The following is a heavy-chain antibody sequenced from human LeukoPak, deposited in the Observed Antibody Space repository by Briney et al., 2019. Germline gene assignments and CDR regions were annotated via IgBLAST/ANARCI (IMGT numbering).Heavy chain of an antibody. CDR3: ARALAAAVIN. D-gene: IGHD6-13*01. CDR2: ITHRGST. J-gene: IGHJ1*01. CDR1: GGSFSGHF. V-gene: IGHV4-34*01. Sequence: PSETLSLTCGVYGGSFSGHFYSWIRKPPGKGLEWIGEITHRGSTNYNPSLKSRVAMSVDTSKNHFSLNLTSVTAADTAIYYCARALAAAVINWGQGTLVTVSS.